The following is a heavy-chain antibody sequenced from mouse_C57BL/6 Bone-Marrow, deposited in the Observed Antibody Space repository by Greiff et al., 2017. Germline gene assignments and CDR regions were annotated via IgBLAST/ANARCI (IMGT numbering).Heavy chain of an antibody. J-gene: IGHJ4*01. CDR3: AIYTIKGYYYAMDY. Sequence: VKLQESGAELVKPGASVKVSCKASGYTFTSYWMHWVKQRPGQGLEWIGRIHPSDGDTNYNQKFKGKATLTVDKSSNTAYMQLSSLTSEDSAVYYCAIYTIKGYYYAMDYWGQGTSVTVSS. CDR1: GYTFTSYW. D-gene: IGHD2-12*01. CDR2: IHPSDGDT. V-gene: IGHV1-74*01.